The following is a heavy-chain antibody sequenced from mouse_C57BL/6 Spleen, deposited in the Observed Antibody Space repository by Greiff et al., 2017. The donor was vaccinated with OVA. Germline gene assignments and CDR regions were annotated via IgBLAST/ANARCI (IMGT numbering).Heavy chain of an antibody. CDR2: INPSSGYT. D-gene: IGHD1-1*01. CDR1: GYTFTSYW. CDR3: ARDTTVGSPCFDD. J-gene: IGHJ2*01. V-gene: IGHV1-7*01. Sequence: QVQLQQSGAELAKPGASVKLSCKASGYTFTSYWMHWVKQRPGQGLEWIGYINPSSGYTKYNQKFKDKATLTADKSSSTAYMQLSSLTYEDSSFYNGARDTTVGSPCFDDWGQGTTLTVSS.